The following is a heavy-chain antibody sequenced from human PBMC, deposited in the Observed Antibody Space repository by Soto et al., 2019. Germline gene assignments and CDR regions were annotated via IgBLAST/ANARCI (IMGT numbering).Heavy chain of an antibody. J-gene: IGHJ4*02. Sequence: GGSLRLSCAASGFTFSSYSMNWVRQAPGKGLEWVSYISSSSSTIYYADSVKGRFTISRDNAKNSLYLQMNSLRAEDTAVYYCAKDTITYYYDSSGYYYFDYWGQGTLVTVSS. V-gene: IGHV3-48*01. CDR2: ISSSSSTI. CDR3: AKDTITYYYDSSGYYYFDY. D-gene: IGHD3-22*01. CDR1: GFTFSSYS.